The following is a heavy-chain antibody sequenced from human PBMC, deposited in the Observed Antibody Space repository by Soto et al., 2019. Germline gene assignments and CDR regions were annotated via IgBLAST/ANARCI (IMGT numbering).Heavy chain of an antibody. CDR2: MNPNRTNT. J-gene: IGHJ5*02. CDR1: GYTFTTYD. CDR3: VRGGFLSHDHVIIAPATLGFDP. V-gene: IGHV1-8*01. D-gene: IGHD2-2*01. Sequence: QVQLMQSGAEVKKPGASVKVSWKASGYTFTTYDINWVRQAPGQGLEWMGWMNPNRTNTGYAEKFQGRVTMTRDTSISTAYMELSSLRYDDTAVYYCVRGGFLSHDHVIIAPATLGFDPWGQGTLVTVSS.